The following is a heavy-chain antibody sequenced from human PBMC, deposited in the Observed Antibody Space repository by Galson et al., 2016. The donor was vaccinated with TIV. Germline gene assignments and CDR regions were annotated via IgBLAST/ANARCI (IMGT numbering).Heavy chain of an antibody. Sequence: SLRLSCATSGFTFGSYAMHWVRQAPGKGLEWVAIISFDGRNEDYSDSAKGRFSISRDNSKNTLYLQMNSLRPEDTAVYFCARERTSVAGRSLDYWGQGTLVTVSS. CDR3: ARERTSVAGRSLDY. J-gene: IGHJ4*02. D-gene: IGHD5/OR15-5a*01. CDR1: GFTFGSYA. V-gene: IGHV3-30*04. CDR2: ISFDGRNE.